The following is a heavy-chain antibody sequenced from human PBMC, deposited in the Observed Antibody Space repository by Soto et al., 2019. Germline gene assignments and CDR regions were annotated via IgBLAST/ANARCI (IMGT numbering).Heavy chain of an antibody. CDR2: ISGSGAST. CDR1: GFTFSSYA. CDR3: ANGGMAARTSDY. D-gene: IGHD6-6*01. J-gene: IGHJ4*02. Sequence: GGSLRLSCAASGFTFSSYAMSWVRQAPGKGLEWVSAISGSGASTYCADSVKGRFTISRDNSKNTLYLQMNTLRAEDTALYYCANGGMAARTSDYWGQGTLVTVSS. V-gene: IGHV3-23*01.